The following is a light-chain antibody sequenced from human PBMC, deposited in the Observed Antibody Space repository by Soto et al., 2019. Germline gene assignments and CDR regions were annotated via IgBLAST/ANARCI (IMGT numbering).Light chain of an antibody. Sequence: DIQMTRSPSSLSASVGDRVTITCRASQGISSYLNWYQQRPGKPSNLLIYAASSLPSGVPSRFSGSGVGTDFTLTISSLQPEDFATYYCQQTYSAPRTFGPGTRVDIK. CDR2: AAS. J-gene: IGKJ3*01. V-gene: IGKV1-39*01. CDR3: QQTYSAPRT. CDR1: QGISSY.